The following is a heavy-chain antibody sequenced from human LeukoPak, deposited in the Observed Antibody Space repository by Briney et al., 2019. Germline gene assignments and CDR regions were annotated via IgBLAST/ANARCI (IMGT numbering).Heavy chain of an antibody. CDR1: GGSISGYY. J-gene: IGHJ4*02. Sequence: SETLSLTCTVSGGSISGYYWSWIRQPPGKGLEWSAHIHYSGTTNYNASLKSRVIISLDTSKNQFSLNLRSVTAADTAVYYCARLTRKTSVVPPDFDFWGQGILVTVSS. CDR3: ARLTRKTSVVPPDFDF. V-gene: IGHV4-59*01. CDR2: IHYSGTT. D-gene: IGHD4-23*01.